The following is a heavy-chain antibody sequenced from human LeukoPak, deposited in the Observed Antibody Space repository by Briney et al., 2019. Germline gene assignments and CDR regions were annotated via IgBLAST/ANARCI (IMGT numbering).Heavy chain of an antibody. CDR3: ARDPGGYSYGSYYYYYYYMDV. CDR1: GYSISSGYY. V-gene: IGHV4-38-2*02. Sequence: SETLSLTCTVSGYSISSGYYWAWIRQPPGKGLEWIGSIYYSGSTYYNPSLKSRVTISVDTSKNQFSLKLSSVTAADTAVYYCARDPGGYSYGSYYYYYYYMDVWGKGTTVTVSS. D-gene: IGHD5-18*01. CDR2: IYYSGST. J-gene: IGHJ6*03.